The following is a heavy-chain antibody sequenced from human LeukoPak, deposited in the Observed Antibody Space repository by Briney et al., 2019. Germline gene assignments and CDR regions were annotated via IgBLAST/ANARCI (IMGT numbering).Heavy chain of an antibody. Sequence: GGSLRLSCAASGFIVSANYMSWVRQVPGKGLERVSVIYSSGTTYYADSVKGRFSISRDNSKNTLYLQMNSLRAEDTAVYYCARDRADIVVVPAALGAFDIWGQGTMVTVSS. CDR2: IYSSGTT. V-gene: IGHV3-66*01. CDR1: GFIVSANY. J-gene: IGHJ3*02. D-gene: IGHD2-2*01. CDR3: ARDRADIVVVPAALGAFDI.